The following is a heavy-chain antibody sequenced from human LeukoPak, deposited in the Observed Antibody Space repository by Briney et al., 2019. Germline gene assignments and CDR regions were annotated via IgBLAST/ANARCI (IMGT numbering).Heavy chain of an antibody. Sequence: PGGSLRLSCAASGFTFSSYWMSWVRQAPGKGLERVANIKQDGSEKYYVDSVKGRFTISRDNAKNSLYLQMNSLRAEDTAVYYCARTLIEYSVSSCYFDYWGQGTLVTVSS. V-gene: IGHV3-7*01. CDR3: ARTLIEYSVSSCYFDY. D-gene: IGHD6-6*01. CDR2: IKQDGSEK. CDR1: GFTFSSYW. J-gene: IGHJ4*02.